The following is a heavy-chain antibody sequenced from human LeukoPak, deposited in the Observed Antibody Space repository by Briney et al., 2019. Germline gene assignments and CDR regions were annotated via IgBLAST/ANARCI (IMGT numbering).Heavy chain of an antibody. V-gene: IGHV3-7*03. CDR1: GFTFGSYW. CDR2: IKQDESER. J-gene: IGHJ4*02. Sequence: GGSLRLSCAASGFTFGSYWMSWVRRAPGKGLEWVANIKQDESERYFVGSVKGRFTISRDNAKNSLYLQMNSLRADDTAVYYCARGRDVDYWGQGTLVTVSS. CDR3: ARGRDVDY.